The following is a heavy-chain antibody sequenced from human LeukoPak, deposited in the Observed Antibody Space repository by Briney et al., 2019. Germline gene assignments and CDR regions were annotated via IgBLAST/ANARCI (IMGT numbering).Heavy chain of an antibody. CDR3: ARGSGTYYYDSSGYYSGAFDI. Sequence: GRSLRLSCAASGFTFDDYAMHWVRQAPGKGLEWVSGISWNSDRIAYADSVKGRFTISRDNSRNTLFLEMSSLRAEDTAVYYCARGSGTYYYDSSGYYSGAFDIWGQGTMVTVSS. J-gene: IGHJ3*02. D-gene: IGHD3-22*01. V-gene: IGHV3-9*01. CDR1: GFTFDDYA. CDR2: ISWNSDRI.